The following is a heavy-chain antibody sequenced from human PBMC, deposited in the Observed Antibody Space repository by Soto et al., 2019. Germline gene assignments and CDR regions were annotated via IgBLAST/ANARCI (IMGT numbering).Heavy chain of an antibody. J-gene: IGHJ4*02. CDR2: ISGDGGST. V-gene: IGHV3-43*02. Sequence: GGSLRLSCAASGFTFDDYAMHWVRQAPGKGLEWVSLISGDGGSTYYADSVKGRFTISRDNSKNSLYLQMNSLRTEDSALYYGAKGGDGGRSGYDYWGQGTLVTVSS. CDR3: AKGGDGGRSGYDY. CDR1: GFTFDDYA. D-gene: IGHD3-3*01.